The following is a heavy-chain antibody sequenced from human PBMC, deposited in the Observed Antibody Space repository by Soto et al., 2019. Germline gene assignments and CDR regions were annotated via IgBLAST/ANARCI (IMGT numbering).Heavy chain of an antibody. CDR1: GVTFTMSS. CDR3: ARESEDLTSNFDY. V-gene: IGHV3-21*06. Sequence: GSLELSCAASGVTFTMSSMTWARQAQGKGLEWVSSISSTTSYIYYEDSMKGRCTISRDNAKNSLYLEMNSLRAEDTAVFYCARESEDLTSNFDYWGQGTLVTVSS. J-gene: IGHJ4*02. CDR2: ISSTTSYI.